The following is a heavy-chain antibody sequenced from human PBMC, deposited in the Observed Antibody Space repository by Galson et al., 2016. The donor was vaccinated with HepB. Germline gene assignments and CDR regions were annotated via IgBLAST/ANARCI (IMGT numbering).Heavy chain of an antibody. CDR3: ARCWYAGCY. Sequence: SETLSLTCIVSGASISRSAYYWAWIRQPPGKGLEWIGSFHNSGSTYYNPSLKSRLTISGDTSKNQFSLNLTSLTAADTAVYYCARCWYAGCYWGQGNLVTVSS. D-gene: IGHD2-15*01. CDR2: FHNSGST. J-gene: IGHJ4*02. V-gene: IGHV4-39*01. CDR1: GASISRSAYY.